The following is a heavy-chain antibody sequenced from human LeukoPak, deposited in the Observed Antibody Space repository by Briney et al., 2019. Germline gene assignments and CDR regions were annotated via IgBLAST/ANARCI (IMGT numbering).Heavy chain of an antibody. V-gene: IGHV3-30-3*01. D-gene: IGHD1-7*01. Sequence: GGSLRLSCAASGFTFSTYFMHWVRQAPGKGLEWVADIASDGSHTFYVESVKGRFTISRDNSKNTLYLQMNSLRAEDTAVYYCAREITGTFDYWGQGTLVTVSS. CDR3: AREITGTFDY. CDR2: IASDGSHT. J-gene: IGHJ4*02. CDR1: GFTFSTYF.